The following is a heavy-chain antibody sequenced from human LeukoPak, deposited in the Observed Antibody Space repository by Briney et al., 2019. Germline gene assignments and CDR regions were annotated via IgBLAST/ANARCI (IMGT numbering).Heavy chain of an antibody. Sequence: GGSLRLSCAASGFTFNTYTMNWVRQAPGKGLEWVSSITASSTAIYSADSVKGRFTISRDNAKNFLYLQMNSLRAEDTAVYYCARDWRDSSGKFPNDAFDIWGQGTMVTVSS. CDR1: GFTFNTYT. D-gene: IGHD3-22*01. CDR3: ARDWRDSSGKFPNDAFDI. V-gene: IGHV3-21*01. CDR2: ITASSTAI. J-gene: IGHJ3*02.